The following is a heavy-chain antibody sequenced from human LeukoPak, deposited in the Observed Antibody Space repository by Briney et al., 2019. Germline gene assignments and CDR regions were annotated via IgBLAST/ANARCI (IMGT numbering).Heavy chain of an antibody. CDR2: INHSGST. CDR3: ARVPLNFKY. Sequence: EASETLSLTCAVYGGSFSGYYWSWIRQPPGKGLEWFGEINHSGSTNYDPSLKSRVTISVDTSKNRFSLKLSSVTAADTAVYYCARVPLNFKYWGQGTLVTVSS. J-gene: IGHJ4*02. CDR1: GGSFSGYY. V-gene: IGHV4-34*01.